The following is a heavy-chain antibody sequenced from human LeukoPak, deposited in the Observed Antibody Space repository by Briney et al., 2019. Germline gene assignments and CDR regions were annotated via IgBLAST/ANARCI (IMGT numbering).Heavy chain of an antibody. V-gene: IGHV3-48*02. J-gene: IGHJ5*02. CDR3: ARALVGPAGGWFDP. CDR2: ISSSSSTI. Sequence: PGGSLRLSCAASGFTFSSYSMNWVRQAPGKGLEWVSYISSSSSTIYYADSVKGRFTISRDNAKNSLYLQMNSLRDEDTAVYYCARALVGPAGGWFDPWGQGTLVTVSS. CDR1: GFTFSSYS. D-gene: IGHD2-2*01.